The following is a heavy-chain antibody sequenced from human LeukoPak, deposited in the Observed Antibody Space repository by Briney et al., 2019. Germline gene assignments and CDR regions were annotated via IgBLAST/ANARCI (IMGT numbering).Heavy chain of an antibody. J-gene: IGHJ3*02. V-gene: IGHV3-23*01. D-gene: IGHD3-22*01. CDR3: AKDYQGYDSSGYYYQSAHDAFDI. CDR2: ISGSGGST. CDR1: GFTFSSYG. Sequence: PGGSLRLSCAASGFTFSSYGMSWVRQAPGKGLEWVSAISGSGGSTYYADSVKGRFTISRDNSKNTLYLQMNSLRAEDTAVYYCAKDYQGYDSSGYYYQSAHDAFDIWGQGTMVTVSS.